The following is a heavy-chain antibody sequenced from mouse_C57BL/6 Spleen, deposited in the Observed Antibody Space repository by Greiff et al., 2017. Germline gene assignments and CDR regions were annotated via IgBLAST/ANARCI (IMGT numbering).Heavy chain of an antibody. V-gene: IGHV1-81*01. CDR1: GYTFTSYG. CDR2: IYPRSGNT. Sequence: VQVVESGAELARPGASVKLSCKASGYTFTSYGISWVKQRTGQGLEWIGEIYPRSGNTYYNEKFKGKATLTADKSSSTAYMELRSLTSEDSAVYFCARDDPWFAYWGQGTLVTVSA. D-gene: IGHD2-3*01. CDR3: ARDDPWFAY. J-gene: IGHJ3*01.